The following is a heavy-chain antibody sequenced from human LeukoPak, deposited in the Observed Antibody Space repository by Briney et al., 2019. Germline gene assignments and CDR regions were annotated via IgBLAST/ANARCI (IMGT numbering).Heavy chain of an antibody. J-gene: IGHJ4*02. Sequence: GASVKVSCKASGYTFTGYYMHWVRQAPGQGLEWMGWINPNSGGTNYAQKFQGRATMTRDTSISTAYMELSRLRSDDTAVYYCARALFGVVGLWGQGTLVTVSS. CDR1: GYTFTGYY. CDR3: ARALFGVVGL. D-gene: IGHD3-3*01. V-gene: IGHV1-2*02. CDR2: INPNSGGT.